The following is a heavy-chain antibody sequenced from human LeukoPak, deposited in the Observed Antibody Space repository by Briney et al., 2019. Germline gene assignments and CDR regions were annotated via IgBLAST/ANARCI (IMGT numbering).Heavy chain of an antibody. CDR3: GRYYDSSGYFGAFDI. CDR2: IYYSGST. J-gene: IGHJ3*02. D-gene: IGHD3-22*01. Sequence: SETLSLTCTVSGGSITSSSYYWSWIRQPPGKGLEWIGYIYYSGSTNYNPSLKSRVTISVDTSKNQFSLKLSSVTAADTAVYYCGRYYDSSGYFGAFDIWGQGTMVTVSS. CDR1: GGSITSSSYY. V-gene: IGHV4-61*01.